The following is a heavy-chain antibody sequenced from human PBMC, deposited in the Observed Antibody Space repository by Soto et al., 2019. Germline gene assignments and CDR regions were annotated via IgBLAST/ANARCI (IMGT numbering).Heavy chain of an antibody. Sequence: AASVKVSCKASGYTFTSYGISWVRQAPGQGLEWMGWISAYNGNTNYAQKLQGRVTMTTDTSTSTAYMELRSLRSDDTAVYYCARDRTVQLWSPLYFDYWGQGTLVTVSS. CDR3: ARDRTVQLWSPLYFDY. J-gene: IGHJ4*02. D-gene: IGHD5-18*01. V-gene: IGHV1-18*04. CDR2: ISAYNGNT. CDR1: GYTFTSYG.